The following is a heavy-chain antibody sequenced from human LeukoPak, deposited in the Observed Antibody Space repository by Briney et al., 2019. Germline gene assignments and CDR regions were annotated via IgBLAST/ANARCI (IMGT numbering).Heavy chain of an antibody. CDR1: GYTFTSYD. Sequence: ASVKVSCKASGYTFTSYDINWVRQATGQGLEWMGWMNPNSGNTGYAQKFQGRVTMTRNTSISTAYMELSSLRSEDTAVYYCARVWFGELGLDYWGQETLVTVSS. V-gene: IGHV1-8*01. CDR2: MNPNSGNT. CDR3: ARVWFGELGLDY. D-gene: IGHD3-10*01. J-gene: IGHJ4*02.